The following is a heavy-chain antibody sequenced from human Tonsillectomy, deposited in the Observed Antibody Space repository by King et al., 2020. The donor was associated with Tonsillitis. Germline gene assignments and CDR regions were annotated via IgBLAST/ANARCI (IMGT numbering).Heavy chain of an antibody. Sequence: VQLVESGAEVKKPGESLKISCKGSGYSFTSYWISWVRQMPGKGLEWMGIVYPGDSDTRYSPSFQGQVTISADKSISTAYLPWSSLKASDTAMYYCARGKLVKASYFYMDVWGKGTTVTV. CDR1: GYSFTSYW. CDR3: ARGKLVKASYFYMDV. CDR2: VYPGDSDT. D-gene: IGHD3-9*01. V-gene: IGHV5-51*01. J-gene: IGHJ6*03.